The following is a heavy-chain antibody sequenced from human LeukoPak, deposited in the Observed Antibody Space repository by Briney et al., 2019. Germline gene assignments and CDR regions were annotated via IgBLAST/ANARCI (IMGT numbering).Heavy chain of an antibody. CDR1: GGSISSYY. CDR2: IYYSGST. J-gene: IGHJ4*02. Sequence: PSETLSLTCTVSGGSISSYYWSWIRQPPGKGLESIGYIYYSGSTNYNPSLKSRVTISVDTSKNQFSLKLSSVTAADTAVYYCARESGSSWHLDYWGQGTLVTVSS. D-gene: IGHD6-13*01. V-gene: IGHV4-59*01. CDR3: ARESGSSWHLDY.